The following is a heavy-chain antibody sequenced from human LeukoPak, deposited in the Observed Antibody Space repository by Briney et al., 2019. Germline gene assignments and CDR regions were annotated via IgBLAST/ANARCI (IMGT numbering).Heavy chain of an antibody. J-gene: IGHJ4*02. D-gene: IGHD3-22*01. V-gene: IGHV3-23*01. CDR2: IIYSGGAT. CDR3: AKDGLYYDGSEHVYYFDS. Sequence: HPGGSLRLSCAASGFTFSTSAMTWVRQGPETELEFVASIIYSGGATYYADSVKGRFTISRDNSKNTLYLQMNSLRAEDTALYYCAKDGLYYDGSEHVYYFDSWGQGTLVTVSS. CDR1: GFTFSTSA.